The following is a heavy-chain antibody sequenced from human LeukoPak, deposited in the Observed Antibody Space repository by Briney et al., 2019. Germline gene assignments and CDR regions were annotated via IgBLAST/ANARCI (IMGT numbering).Heavy chain of an antibody. J-gene: IGHJ6*03. CDR3: ARAHTPLRSDYYYYLDV. V-gene: IGHV4-4*07. CDR2: VYITGPT. Sequence: SETLSLTCTVSGGSFSGHYWTWIRQPAGRGLEFIGRVYITGPTNYNASLLGRVTMSVDTSESQFSLNLTSVTAADTAVYYCARAHTPLRSDYYYYLDVWGKGTTVTVS. CDR1: GGSFSGHY. D-gene: IGHD5-18*01.